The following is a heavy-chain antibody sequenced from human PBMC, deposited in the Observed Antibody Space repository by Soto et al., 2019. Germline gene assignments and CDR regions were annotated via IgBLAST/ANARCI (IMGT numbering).Heavy chain of an antibody. Sequence: GGSLRLSCAASGFTVSNNFMTWVRQAPGKGLEWVSVIYPTGSTYYADSVKGRFTISRDNSKNTLFLQMNSLRGEDTAVYYCARESAVAALDPWGQGTLVTVSS. D-gene: IGHD6-19*01. V-gene: IGHV3-66*01. J-gene: IGHJ5*02. CDR3: ARESAVAALDP. CDR1: GFTVSNNF. CDR2: IYPTGST.